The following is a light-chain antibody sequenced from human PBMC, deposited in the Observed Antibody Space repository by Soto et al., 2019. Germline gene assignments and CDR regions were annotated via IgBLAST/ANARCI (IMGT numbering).Light chain of an antibody. V-gene: IGKV1-9*01. J-gene: IGKJ3*01. Sequence: DIQLTQSPPYLSASVGDRVTIICRASQGISSFLAWYQQKPGRAPKLLVYGASTVERGVPSRFSGSGSGAEFTLTISSLQPEAFATYYCQQVNRYPFTFGPGTRVDI. CDR1: QGISSF. CDR2: GAS. CDR3: QQVNRYPFT.